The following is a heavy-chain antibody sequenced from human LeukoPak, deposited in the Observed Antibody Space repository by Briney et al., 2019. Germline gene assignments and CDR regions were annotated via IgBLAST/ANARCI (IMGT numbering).Heavy chain of an antibody. CDR1: GFTVSSNY. CDR2: IYNDGST. CDR3: ARGNSGDSGHFDY. Sequence: GGSLRLSCAASGFTVSSNYMSWVRQAPGKGLEWVSVIYNDGSTYYADSVKGRFTISRDNSKNTLYLQMNSLRAEDTAVYYCARGNSGDSGHFDYWGRGTLVTVSS. V-gene: IGHV3-53*01. J-gene: IGHJ4*02. D-gene: IGHD1-26*01.